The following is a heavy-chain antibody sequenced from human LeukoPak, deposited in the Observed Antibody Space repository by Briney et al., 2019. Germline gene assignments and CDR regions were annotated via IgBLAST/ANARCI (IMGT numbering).Heavy chain of an antibody. CDR3: ARGYSSSWVPYYYGMDV. Sequence: GSLRLSCAASGFTFSRYWMSWVRQAPGEGVEWVANIKQDGSEKYYVDSVKGRFTISRDNAKNSLYLQMNSLRAEDTAVYYCARGYSSSWVPYYYGMDVWGQGTTVTVSS. D-gene: IGHD6-13*01. V-gene: IGHV3-7*03. J-gene: IGHJ6*02. CDR1: GFTFSRYW. CDR2: IKQDGSEK.